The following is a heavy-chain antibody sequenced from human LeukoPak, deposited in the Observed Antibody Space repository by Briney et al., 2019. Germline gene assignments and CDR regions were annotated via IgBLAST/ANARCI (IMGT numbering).Heavy chain of an antibody. J-gene: IGHJ4*02. V-gene: IGHV1-2*02. CDR3: ARAGLGYNLVDY. CDR2: INPNSGAT. D-gene: IGHD5-24*01. Sequence: ASVKVSCKASGYIFTGYYIHWLRQAPGQGLEWMGWINPNSGATNYAQKFQGRVTMTRDTSISTAYMELNRLTSDDTAVYYCARAGLGYNLVDYWGQGTLVTVSS. CDR1: GYIFTGYY.